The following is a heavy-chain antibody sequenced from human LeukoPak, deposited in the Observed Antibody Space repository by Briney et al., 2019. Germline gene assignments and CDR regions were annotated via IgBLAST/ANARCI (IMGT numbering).Heavy chain of an antibody. Sequence: SETLSLTCAVYGGSFSGYYWSWIRQPPGKGLEWIGYIYYSGSTNYNPSLKSRVTISVDTSKNQFSLKLSSVTAADTAVYYCARASSGWLQTYFDYWGQGTLVTVSS. D-gene: IGHD5-24*01. CDR1: GGSFSGYY. CDR3: ARASSGWLQTYFDY. V-gene: IGHV4-59*01. J-gene: IGHJ4*02. CDR2: IYYSGST.